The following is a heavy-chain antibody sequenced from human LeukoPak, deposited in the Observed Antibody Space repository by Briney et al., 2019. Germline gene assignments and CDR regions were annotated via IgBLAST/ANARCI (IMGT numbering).Heavy chain of an antibody. J-gene: IGHJ4*02. CDR2: ISAYNGNT. D-gene: IGHD3-22*01. CDR3: ATGDSSGYYPTFDY. Sequence: GASVKVSCKASGYTFTSYGISWVRQAPGQGLEWMGWISAYNGNTNYAQKLQGRVTMTADTSTSTAYMELRSLRSDDTAVYYCATGDSSGYYPTFDYWGQGTLVTVSS. V-gene: IGHV1-18*01. CDR1: GYTFTSYG.